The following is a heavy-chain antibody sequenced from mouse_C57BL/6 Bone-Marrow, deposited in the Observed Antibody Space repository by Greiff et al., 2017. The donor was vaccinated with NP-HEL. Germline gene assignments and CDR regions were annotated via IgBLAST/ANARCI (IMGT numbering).Heavy chain of an antibody. CDR1: GYTFTSYW. Sequence: QVQLQQPGAELVKPGASVKLSCKASGYTFTSYWMQWVKQRPGQGLEWIGEIYPSDSYTNYNQKFKGKATLTVDTSSSTAYMQLSSLTSEDSAVYYCARDDYGTKSYWYFDVWDTGTTVTVSS. CDR2: IYPSDSYT. D-gene: IGHD1-1*01. V-gene: IGHV1-50*01. J-gene: IGHJ1*03. CDR3: ARDDYGTKSYWYFDV.